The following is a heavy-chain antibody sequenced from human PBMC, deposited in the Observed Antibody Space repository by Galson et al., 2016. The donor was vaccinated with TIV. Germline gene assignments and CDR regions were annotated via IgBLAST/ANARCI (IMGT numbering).Heavy chain of an antibody. CDR1: GYTFTNFY. CDR2: INPSGGRT. J-gene: IGHJ6*03. D-gene: IGHD3-10*01. Sequence: SVKVSCKASGYTFTNFYIHWVRQAPGQGLEWVGLINPSGGRTSYAQKFQGRVILTRDTSTSTVYMTLSSVRSEDTAVFYCARGEFHRYYYMDVWGKGTTVIVAS. V-gene: IGHV1-46*01. CDR3: ARGEFHRYYYMDV.